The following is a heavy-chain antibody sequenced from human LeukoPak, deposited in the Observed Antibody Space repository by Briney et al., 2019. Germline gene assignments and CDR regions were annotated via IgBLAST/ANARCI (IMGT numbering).Heavy chain of an antibody. CDR3: ARGRVVVTAQFRAGIDF. D-gene: IGHD2-21*02. Sequence: PGGSLRLSCAASGFTFSTYAMHWVRQAPGKGLEWVAVISFDGSNEYYAESVKGRFTISRGNSKNTLYLQMNSLRAEDTAVYYCARGRVVVTAQFRAGIDFWGQGTLVTVSS. CDR1: GFTFSTYA. CDR2: ISFDGSNE. V-gene: IGHV3-30*04. J-gene: IGHJ4*02.